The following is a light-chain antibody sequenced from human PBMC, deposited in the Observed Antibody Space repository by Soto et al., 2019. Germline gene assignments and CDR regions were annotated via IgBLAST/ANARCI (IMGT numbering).Light chain of an antibody. CDR3: AAWDDSLSAHYV. CDR1: SSNIGSNY. V-gene: IGLV1-47*02. CDR2: SNS. Sequence: QSVLTQPPSASGTPGQRVTISCSGSSSNIGSNYVYWYQQLPGTAPKLLIYSNSQRPSGVPDRFSGSKSGTSASLAISGLRSEDEADYYCAAWDDSLSAHYVFGTGTKVTVL. J-gene: IGLJ1*01.